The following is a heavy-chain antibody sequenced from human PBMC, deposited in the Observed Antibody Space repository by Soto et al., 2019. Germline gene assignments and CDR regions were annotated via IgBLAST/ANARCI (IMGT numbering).Heavy chain of an antibody. CDR2: ISSSSSYI. Sequence: GGSLRLSCAASGFTFSSYSMNWVRQAPGKGLEWVSSISSSSSYIYYADSVKGRFTISRDNAKNSLYLQMNSLRAEDTAVYYCARDHPQWLVRYAVFDYWGQGTLVTVSS. V-gene: IGHV3-21*01. J-gene: IGHJ4*02. D-gene: IGHD6-19*01. CDR3: ARDHPQWLVRYAVFDY. CDR1: GFTFSSYS.